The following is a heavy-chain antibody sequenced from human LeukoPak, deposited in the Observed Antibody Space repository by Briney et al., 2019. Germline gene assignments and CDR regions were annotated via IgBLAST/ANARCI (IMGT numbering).Heavy chain of an antibody. CDR1: GGSISSSSYY. V-gene: IGHV4-39*07. CDR2: IYYSGST. J-gene: IGHJ3*02. CDR3: ARYPLQLVAAFDI. D-gene: IGHD6-6*01. Sequence: PSETLSLTCTVSGGSISSSSYYWGWIRQPPGKGLEWIGSIYYSGSTYYNPSLKSRVTISVDTSKNQFSLKLSSVTAADTAVYYCARYPLQLVAAFDIWGQGTMVTVSS.